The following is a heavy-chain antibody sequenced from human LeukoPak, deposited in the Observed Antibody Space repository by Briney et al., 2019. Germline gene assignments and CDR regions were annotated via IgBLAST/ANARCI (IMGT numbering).Heavy chain of an antibody. CDR2: ISSSSSTM. Sequence: VQPGGSLRLSCAASGFTFSSYSMNWVRQAPGKGLEWVSYISSSSSTMYYADSVKGRFTISRDNAKNSLYLQMNSLRAEDTAVYYCAREGVTMVRGVPDYWGQGTLVTVSS. D-gene: IGHD3-10*01. CDR1: GFTFSSYS. V-gene: IGHV3-48*01. CDR3: AREGVTMVRGVPDY. J-gene: IGHJ4*02.